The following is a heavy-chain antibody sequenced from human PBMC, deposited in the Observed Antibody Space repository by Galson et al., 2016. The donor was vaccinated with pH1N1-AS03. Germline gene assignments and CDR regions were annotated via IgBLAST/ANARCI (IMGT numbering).Heavy chain of an antibody. J-gene: IGHJ3*02. Sequence: SVKVSCKASGGTISSDAISWVRQAPGQGLEWMGGIIPILGTPKYAQKFQDRMTIIADESTSTVYVELSSLRSEDTAMYYCTREATTCGFDIWGQGTVVTVSS. CDR1: GGTISSDA. CDR2: IIPILGTP. CDR3: TREATTCGFDI. V-gene: IGHV1-69*13. D-gene: IGHD4-17*01.